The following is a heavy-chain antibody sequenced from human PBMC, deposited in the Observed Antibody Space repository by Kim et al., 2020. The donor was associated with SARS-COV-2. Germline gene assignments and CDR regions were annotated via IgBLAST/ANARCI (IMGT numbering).Heavy chain of an antibody. CDR1: GGSFSGYY. J-gene: IGHJ4*02. D-gene: IGHD6-13*01. CDR2: INHSGST. CDR3: ARKAGGYSSSWYPY. Sequence: SETLSLTCAVYGGSFSGYYWSWIRQPPGKGLEWIGEINHSGSTNYNPSLKSRVTISVDTSKNKFSLKLSSVTAADTAVYYCARKAGGYSSSWYPYCGQGTLVTVSS. V-gene: IGHV4-34*01.